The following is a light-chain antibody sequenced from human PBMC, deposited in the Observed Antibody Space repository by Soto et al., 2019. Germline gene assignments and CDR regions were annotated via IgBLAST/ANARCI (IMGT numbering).Light chain of an antibody. J-gene: IGKJ1*01. Sequence: EIVLTHSPGTLSLSPWEIATLSCRASQSLSNSELAWYQQKPGQAPRLLIYGASTRATGIPERFSGSGSGTEFTLTISSLQSEDFAVYYCQQYNAYSPWTFGQGTKVDIK. CDR1: QSLSNSE. V-gene: IGKV3-20*01. CDR2: GAS. CDR3: QQYNAYSPWT.